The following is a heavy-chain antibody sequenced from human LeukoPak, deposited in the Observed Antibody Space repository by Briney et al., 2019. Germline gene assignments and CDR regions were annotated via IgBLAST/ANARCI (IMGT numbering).Heavy chain of an antibody. CDR1: GFTVSSNY. CDR2: IYSGGST. V-gene: IGHV3-53*01. CDR3: ATMRGFYCGGDCATYYYYGMDV. D-gene: IGHD2-21*02. Sequence: GGSLRLSCAASGFTVSSNYMSWVRQAPGKGLEWVSVIYSGGSTYYADSVTGRFTISRDNSKNTLYLQMNSLRAEDTAVYYCATMRGFYCGGDCATYYYYGMDVWGQGTTVTVSS. J-gene: IGHJ6*01.